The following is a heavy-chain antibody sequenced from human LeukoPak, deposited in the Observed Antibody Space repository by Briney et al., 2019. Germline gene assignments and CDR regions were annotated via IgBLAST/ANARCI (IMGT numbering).Heavy chain of an antibody. CDR3: ASRPKPPYYDILTGYGMDV. V-gene: IGHV3-21*01. CDR2: ISSSSSYI. D-gene: IGHD3-9*01. CDR1: GFTFSSYS. Sequence: KAGGSLRLSCAASGFTFSSYSMNWVRQAPGKGLEWVSSISSSSSYIYYADSVKGRFTISRDNAKNSLYLQMTSLRAEDTAVYYCASRPKPPYYDILTGYGMDVWGQGTTVTVSS. J-gene: IGHJ6*02.